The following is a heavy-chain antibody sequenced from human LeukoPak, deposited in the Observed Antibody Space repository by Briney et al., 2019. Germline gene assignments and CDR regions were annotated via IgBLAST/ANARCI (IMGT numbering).Heavy chain of an antibody. J-gene: IGHJ6*03. CDR2: INQSGST. Sequence: PSETLSLTCGVYGGSSSAYYWSWIRQPPGKGLEWIGEINQSGSTNYNPSLKSRVTISVDTSKNQFSLKLSSVTPEDTAVYYCARDLGYYDFWSGRSYNYYYYYMDVWGKGTTVTVSS. CDR1: GGSSSAYY. V-gene: IGHV4-34*01. D-gene: IGHD3-3*01. CDR3: ARDLGYYDFWSGRSYNYYYYYMDV.